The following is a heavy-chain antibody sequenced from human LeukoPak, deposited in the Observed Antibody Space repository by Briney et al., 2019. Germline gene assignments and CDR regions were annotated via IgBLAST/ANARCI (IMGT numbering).Heavy chain of an antibody. V-gene: IGHV4-38-2*01. CDR3: ASLTYYDFWSGLHDAFDI. J-gene: IGHJ3*02. D-gene: IGHD3-3*01. CDR1: GYSVSSGYY. Sequence: PSETLSLTCAVSGYSVSSGYYWGWIRQLPGKGLEWIGSIYHSGSTYYNPSLKSRVTISVDTSKNQFSLKLSSVTAADTAVYYCASLTYYDFWSGLHDAFDIWGQGTMVTVSS. CDR2: IYHSGST.